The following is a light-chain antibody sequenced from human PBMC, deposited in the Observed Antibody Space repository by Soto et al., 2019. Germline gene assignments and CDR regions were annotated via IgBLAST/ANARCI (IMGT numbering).Light chain of an antibody. Sequence: QSALTQPRSVSGSPGQSVTISCTGTSSDVGLYNYVSWYQQYPGKAPRLMIYDVSKRPSGVPDRFSGSKSGNTASLTISGLQAEDEADYYCCSCAGISIYVFGPGTKVTAL. CDR1: SSDVGLYNY. J-gene: IGLJ1*01. V-gene: IGLV2-11*01. CDR3: CSCAGISIYV. CDR2: DVS.